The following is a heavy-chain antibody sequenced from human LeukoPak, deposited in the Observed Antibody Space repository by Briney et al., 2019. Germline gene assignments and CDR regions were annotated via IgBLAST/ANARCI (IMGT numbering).Heavy chain of an antibody. Sequence: PGGSLRLSCAASGFTFSSYGMHWVRQAPGKGLEWVAVISYDGSNKYYADSVKGRFTISRDNSKNTLYLQMNSLRAEDTAVYYCAREGHPQIVGAIDYWGQGTLVTVSS. CDR3: AREGHPQIVGAIDY. CDR1: GFTFSSYG. D-gene: IGHD1-26*01. J-gene: IGHJ4*02. CDR2: ISYDGSNK. V-gene: IGHV3-30*03.